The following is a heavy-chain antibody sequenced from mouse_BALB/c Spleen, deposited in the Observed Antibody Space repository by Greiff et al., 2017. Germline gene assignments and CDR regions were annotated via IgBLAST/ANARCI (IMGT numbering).Heavy chain of an antibody. J-gene: IGHJ2*01. V-gene: IGHV3-2*02. Sequence: EVMLVESGPGLVKPSQSLSLTCTVTGYSITSDYAWNWIRQFPGNKLEWMGYISYSGSTSYNPSLKSRISITRDTSKNQFFLQLNSVTTEDTATYYCARAGYDGYPFDYWGQGTTLTVSS. D-gene: IGHD2-3*01. CDR1: GYSITSDYA. CDR2: ISYSGST. CDR3: ARAGYDGYPFDY.